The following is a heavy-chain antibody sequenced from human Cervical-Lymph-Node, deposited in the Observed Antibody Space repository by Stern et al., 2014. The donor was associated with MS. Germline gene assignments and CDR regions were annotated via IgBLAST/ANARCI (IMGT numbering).Heavy chain of an antibody. CDR2: MYSGSAT. D-gene: IGHD2-2*01. Sequence: EVQLVESGGGLVQPGGSLRLSCAASGVTVDGSYMSWVRQAPGKGLEWVSVMYSGSATLSADSVKGRFSISRDDSKNMLYLQMNSLRGDDTAVYYGARDSTSPGRWGYWGQGALVTVSS. CDR3: ARDSTSPGRWGY. CDR1: GVTVDGSY. J-gene: IGHJ4*02. V-gene: IGHV3-66*02.